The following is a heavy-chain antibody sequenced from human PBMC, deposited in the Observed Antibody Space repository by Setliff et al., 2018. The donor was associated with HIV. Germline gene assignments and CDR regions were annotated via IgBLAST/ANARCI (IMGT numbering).Heavy chain of an antibody. CDR1: GFTFSNYA. J-gene: IGHJ4*02. D-gene: IGHD2-2*03. V-gene: IGHV3-64*02. CDR3: ARVRNWIYFDY. Sequence: ASVKVSCAASGFTFSNYAMHWVRQAPGKALEYVSAISTDGDGTYYADSVKGRFTISRDNSKNTLYLQMGSLRAEDMAVYYCARVRNWIYFDYWGQGTLVTVSS. CDR2: ISTDGDGT.